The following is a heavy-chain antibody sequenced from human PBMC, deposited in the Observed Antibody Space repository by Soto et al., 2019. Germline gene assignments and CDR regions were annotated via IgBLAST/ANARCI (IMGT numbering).Heavy chain of an antibody. CDR3: TKNAAYDLDY. CDR1: GGSVSRDNW. CDR2: VHHGGST. D-gene: IGHD3-22*01. V-gene: IGHV4-4*02. Sequence: NPSETLSLTCGVSGGSVSRDNWWSWVRQSPGKGLEWLGEVHHGGSTNYNPSLKSRVTMSVDKSKNQFSLKLTSVTAADTAVYYCTKNAAYDLDYWGQGTLVTVSS. J-gene: IGHJ4*02.